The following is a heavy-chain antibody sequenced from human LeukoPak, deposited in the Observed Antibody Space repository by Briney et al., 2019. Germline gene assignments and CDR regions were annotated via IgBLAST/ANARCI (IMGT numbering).Heavy chain of an antibody. CDR2: LSPDGSSS. D-gene: IGHD1-26*01. CDR3: TRSPSLGGRYWGFDY. V-gene: IGHV3-74*01. Sequence: GGSLRLSCAASGFTFSTYWMHWVRQAPGKGLVWVSRLSPDGSSSIYADSVKGRFTVSRDNAKNTLYLRMNSLRAEDTAVYYCTRSPSLGGRYWGFDYWGQGALVTVSS. J-gene: IGHJ4*02. CDR1: GFTFSTYW.